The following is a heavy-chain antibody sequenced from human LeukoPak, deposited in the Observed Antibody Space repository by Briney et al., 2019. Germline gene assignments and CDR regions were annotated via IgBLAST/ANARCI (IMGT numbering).Heavy chain of an antibody. Sequence: GGSLRLSCAASGFTFSSCAMSWVRQAPGKGLEWVSAISGSGGRPYYADSVKGRFTISRDNSKNPLYLQMNSLRAEDTAVYYCARHPEPGYCSSTSCHESYFDYWGQGTLATVSS. CDR1: GFTFSSCA. CDR3: ARHPEPGYCSSTSCHESYFDY. V-gene: IGHV3-23*01. D-gene: IGHD2-2*01. J-gene: IGHJ4*02. CDR2: ISGSGGRP.